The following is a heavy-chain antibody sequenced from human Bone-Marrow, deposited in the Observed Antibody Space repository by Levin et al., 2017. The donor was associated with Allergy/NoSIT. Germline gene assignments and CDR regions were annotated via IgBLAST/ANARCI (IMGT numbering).Heavy chain of an antibody. D-gene: IGHD2-15*01. V-gene: IGHV1-46*01. CDR3: ARELGYCSGGSCYYNWFDP. CDR1: GYTFTSYY. J-gene: IGHJ5*02. CDR2: INPSGGST. Sequence: GESLKISCKASGYTFTSYYMHWVRQAPGQGLEWMGIINPSGGSTSYAQKFQGRVTMTRDTSTSTVYMELSSLRSEDTAVYYCARELGYCSGGSCYYNWFDPWGQGTLVTVSS.